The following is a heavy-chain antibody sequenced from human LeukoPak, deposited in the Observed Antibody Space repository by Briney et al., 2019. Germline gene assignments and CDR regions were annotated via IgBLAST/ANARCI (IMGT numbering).Heavy chain of an antibody. Sequence: ASVKVACMAAESTSTGYYMQWVRQAPGQGLEWMGWINPNSGGTNYAQKFQGRVTMTRDTSISTAYMELSRLRSDDTAVFHWASGGSKSITMVRGVIFDYWGQGTLVTVSS. CDR3: ASGGSKSITMVRGVIFDY. D-gene: IGHD3-10*01. V-gene: IGHV1-2*02. CDR2: INPNSGGT. CDR1: ESTSTGYY. J-gene: IGHJ4*02.